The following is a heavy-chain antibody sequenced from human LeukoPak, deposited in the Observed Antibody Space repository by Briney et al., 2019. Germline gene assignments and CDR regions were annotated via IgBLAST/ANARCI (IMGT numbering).Heavy chain of an antibody. CDR3: ALSGGTGTTTATWYFDL. CDR1: GFSFSNSW. CDR2: IKPDGSEK. J-gene: IGHJ2*01. D-gene: IGHD1-7*01. V-gene: IGHV3-7*01. Sequence: GGSLRLSCAASGFSFSNSWMSWARQAPGKGLEWVASIKPDGSEKYSLDSVKGRFTISRDNAENSLYLQMNSLRAEDTAVYYCALSGGTGTTTATWYFDLWGRGTLVTVSS.